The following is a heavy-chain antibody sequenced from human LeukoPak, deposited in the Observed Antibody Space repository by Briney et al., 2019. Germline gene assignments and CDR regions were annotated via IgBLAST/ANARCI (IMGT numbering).Heavy chain of an antibody. CDR2: ISSSSSYI. V-gene: IGHV3-21*01. J-gene: IGHJ3*02. CDR3: ARDAYCNSDYCYSLDAFDI. D-gene: IGHD2/OR15-2a*01. Sequence: GGSLRLSCVASAFTFSSYSMNWVRQAPGKGLEWVSSISSSSSYIYYADSVKGRFTISRDNAKNSLYLQMNSLRAEDTAVYYCARDAYCNSDYCYSLDAFDIWGQGTMVTVSS. CDR1: AFTFSSYS.